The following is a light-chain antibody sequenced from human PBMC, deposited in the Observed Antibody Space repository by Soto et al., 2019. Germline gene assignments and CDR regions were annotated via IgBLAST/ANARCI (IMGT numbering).Light chain of an antibody. CDR2: EVT. J-gene: IGLJ1*01. CDR1: SSDVGGYNY. CDR3: TSYAGSNNV. Sequence: QSVLTQPPSASGSPGQSVTISCTGTSSDVGGYNYVSWYQQHPGKAPKLMIYEVTKRPSGVSDRFSGSKSGNTASLTVSGLEAEDEAYYYCTSYAGSNNVFGTGTKLTVL. V-gene: IGLV2-8*01.